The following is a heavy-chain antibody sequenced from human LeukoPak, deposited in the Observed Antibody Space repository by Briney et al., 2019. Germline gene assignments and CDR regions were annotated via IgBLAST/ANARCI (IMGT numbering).Heavy chain of an antibody. CDR2: ISNDGGGT. D-gene: IGHD3-22*01. CDR3: AKGSSGYFADL. J-gene: IGHJ5*02. CDR1: GFIFNNYG. V-gene: IGHV3-23*01. Sequence: GGSLRLSCATSGFIFNNYGLIWVRQAPGKGLEWVSAISNDGGGTQYADFVEGRFTISRDNSKNTLFLQMSSLRAEDTALYYCAKGSSGYFADLWGQGTLVTVSS.